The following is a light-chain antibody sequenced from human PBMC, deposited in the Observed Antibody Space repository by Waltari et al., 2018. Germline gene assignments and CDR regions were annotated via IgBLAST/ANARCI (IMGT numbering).Light chain of an antibody. J-gene: IGKJ5*01. CDR1: QSVSSSY. CDR2: GAS. V-gene: IGKV3-20*01. Sequence: EIVLTQSPGTLSLSPGERATPSCRASQSVSSSYLAWYQQKPGKAPRLLIYGASSRATGIPDRFSGSGSGTDFTLTISRLEPEDFAVYYCQQYGSSPLITFGQGTRLEIK. CDR3: QQYGSSPLIT.